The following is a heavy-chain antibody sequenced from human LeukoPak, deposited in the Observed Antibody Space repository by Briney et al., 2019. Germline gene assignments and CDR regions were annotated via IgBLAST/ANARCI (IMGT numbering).Heavy chain of an antibody. J-gene: IGHJ6*03. CDR1: GGSISSSSYY. V-gene: IGHV4-39*07. Sequence: PSETLSLTCTVSGGSISSSSYYWAWIRQPPGKGLEWIGSIHYSGSTYYNPSLQSRVIISIDTSKNQFSLKLRFVTAADTAVYYCARVRCSGGSCPYYYYYYYMDVWGKGTTVTVSS. CDR2: IHYSGST. D-gene: IGHD2-15*01. CDR3: ARVRCSGGSCPYYYYYYYMDV.